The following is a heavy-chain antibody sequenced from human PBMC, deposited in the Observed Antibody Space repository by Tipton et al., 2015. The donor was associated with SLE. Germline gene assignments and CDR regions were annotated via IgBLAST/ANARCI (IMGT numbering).Heavy chain of an antibody. D-gene: IGHD1-26*01. Sequence: LRLSCTVSGGSISSDRYFWSWIRQPAGKGLEWIGRICASGATTYNPSFKSRLTIPIDTSKSYFSVNLTSVTAADTAVYFCARDPLAVGDGESLDLWGRGTLVTVSS. CDR3: ARDPLAVGDGESLDL. J-gene: IGHJ2*01. V-gene: IGHV4-61*02. CDR2: ICASGAT. CDR1: GGSISSDRYF.